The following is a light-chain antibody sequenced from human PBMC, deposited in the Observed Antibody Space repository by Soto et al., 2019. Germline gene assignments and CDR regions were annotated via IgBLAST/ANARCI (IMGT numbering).Light chain of an antibody. J-gene: IGKJ1*01. CDR3: QQYNNWPPWT. Sequence: DIQITQSPSSLSASVGDRVTITCRASQGISSWLAWYQQKPGKAPKLLIYAASSLQSGVPSRFSGSGSGTEFTLTISSLQSEDCAVYYCQQYNNWPPWTFGQGTKVDIK. CDR2: AAS. CDR1: QGISSW. V-gene: IGKV1-12*01.